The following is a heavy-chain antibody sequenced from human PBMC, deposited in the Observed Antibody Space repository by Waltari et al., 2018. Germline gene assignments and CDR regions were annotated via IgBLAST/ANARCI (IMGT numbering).Heavy chain of an antibody. J-gene: IGHJ4*02. V-gene: IGHV4-38-2*01. Sequence: QVQLQESGPGLVKPAETLSLTCAVSGYSISSGYYWGWIRQPPGKGLEWIGSIYHSGSTYYNPSLKSRDTISVDTSKNQFSLKLSSVTAADTAVYYCARYYYDSSGYPNPFDYWGQGTLVTVSS. CDR2: IYHSGST. CDR3: ARYYYDSSGYPNPFDY. D-gene: IGHD3-22*01. CDR1: GYSISSGYY.